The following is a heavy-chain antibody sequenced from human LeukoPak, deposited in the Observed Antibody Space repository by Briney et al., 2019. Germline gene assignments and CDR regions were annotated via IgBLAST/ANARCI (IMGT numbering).Heavy chain of an antibody. V-gene: IGHV3-48*03. CDR2: ISKSGSTI. Sequence: GGSLRLSCAASGFTFSSYEMNWVRQAPGKGLEWVSYISKSGSTIYYADSVKGRFTISRDNAKNSLYLQMNSLTAEDTAVYYCAREGQYDNSGYYYLDYWGQGTLVTVSS. CDR1: GFTFSSYE. J-gene: IGHJ4*02. CDR3: AREGQYDNSGYYYLDY. D-gene: IGHD3-22*01.